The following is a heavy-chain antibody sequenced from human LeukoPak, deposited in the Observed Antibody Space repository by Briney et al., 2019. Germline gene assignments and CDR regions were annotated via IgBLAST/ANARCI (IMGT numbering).Heavy chain of an antibody. CDR2: ISAYNGHT. D-gene: IGHD3-9*01. CDR1: GYNVFSYG. CDR3: ARGYVVVPLDF. J-gene: IGHJ4*02. V-gene: IGHV1-18*01. Sequence: ASLKVSCKASGYNVFSYGFSWVRQAPGQGLEWMGWISAYNGHTNYAQNFQGRVTMTTDTSTRTAYMELRSLRSDDTAVYYCARGYVVVPLDFWGQGTLVTVSS.